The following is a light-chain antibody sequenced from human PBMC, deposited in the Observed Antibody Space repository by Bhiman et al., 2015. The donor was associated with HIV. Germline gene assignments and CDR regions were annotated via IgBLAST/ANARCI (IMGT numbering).Light chain of an antibody. CDR1: SSNIGAGYD. CDR2: GNS. J-gene: IGLJ2*01. V-gene: IGLV1-50*01. CDR3: ATWDSSLSAEV. Sequence: QSVLTQPPSVSGAPGQRVTISCTGRSSNIGAGYDVHWYQQLPGTAPKLLIYGNSNRPSGVPDRFSASKSGTSATLGITGLQTGDEADYYCATWDSSLSAEVFGGGTKLTVL.